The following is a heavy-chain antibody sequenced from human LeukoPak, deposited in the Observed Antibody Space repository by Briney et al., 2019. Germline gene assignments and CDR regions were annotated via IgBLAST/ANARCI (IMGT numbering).Heavy chain of an antibody. CDR2: INHSGST. D-gene: IGHD3-10*01. Sequence: PSETLSLTCAVYGGSFSGYYWSWIRQPPGKGLEWIGEINHSGSTNYNPSLKSRVTISVDTSKNQFSLKLRSVTAADTAAYYCARHVDYGSGNYYKRTYYYYGMDVWGQGTTVTVSS. V-gene: IGHV4-34*01. CDR1: GGSFSGYY. CDR3: ARHVDYGSGNYYKRTYYYYGMDV. J-gene: IGHJ6*02.